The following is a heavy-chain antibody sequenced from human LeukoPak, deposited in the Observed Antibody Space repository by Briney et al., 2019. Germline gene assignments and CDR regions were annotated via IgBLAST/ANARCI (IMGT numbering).Heavy chain of an antibody. D-gene: IGHD3-22*01. Sequence: GSLRLPCAASGFTFSCYAMSWVRQAPGKGLEWVSAISGSGGSTYYADSVKGRFTISRDNSKNTLYLQMNSLRAEDTAVYYCAKDPRGFPAIDYWGQGTLVTVSS. J-gene: IGHJ4*02. CDR1: GFTFSCYA. V-gene: IGHV3-23*01. CDR2: ISGSGGST. CDR3: AKDPRGFPAIDY.